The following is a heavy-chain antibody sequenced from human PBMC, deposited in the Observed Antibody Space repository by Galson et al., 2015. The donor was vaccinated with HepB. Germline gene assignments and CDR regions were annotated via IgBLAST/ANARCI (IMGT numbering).Heavy chain of an antibody. CDR3: AREGSWYGLDAFDI. CDR2: IKQDGSEK. V-gene: IGHV3-7*03. D-gene: IGHD6-13*01. CDR1: GFTFSSYW. Sequence: SLRLSCAASGFTFSSYWMSWVRQAPGKGLEWVANIKQDGSEKYYVDSVKGRFTISRDNAKNSLYLQMNSLRAEDTAVYYCAREGSWYGLDAFDIWGQGTMVTVSS. J-gene: IGHJ3*02.